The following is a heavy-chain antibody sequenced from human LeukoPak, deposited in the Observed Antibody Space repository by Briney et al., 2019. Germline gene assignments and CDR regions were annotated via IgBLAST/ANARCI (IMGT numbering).Heavy chain of an antibody. CDR2: ISSSGSTI. D-gene: IGHD4-17*01. J-gene: IGHJ3*02. CDR3: AREGALTVTKDAFDI. Sequence: GGSLRLSCAASGFTFSSYELNWVRQAPGMGLEWVSYISSSGSTISYADSVKGRFTISRDNAKNSLYLQMNSLRAEDTAVYYCAREGALTVTKDAFDIWGQGTMDTVSS. CDR1: GFTFSSYE. V-gene: IGHV3-48*03.